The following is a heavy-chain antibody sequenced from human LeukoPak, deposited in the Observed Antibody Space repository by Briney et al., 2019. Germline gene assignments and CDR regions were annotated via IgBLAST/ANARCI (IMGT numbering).Heavy chain of an antibody. V-gene: IGHV4-39*01. CDR3: ARHEYYRGGLDAFDI. CDR1: GGSISSSSYY. J-gene: IGHJ3*02. Sequence: SETLSLTCTVSGGSISSSSYYWGWIRQPPGKGLEWIGSIYYSGSTYYNPSLKSRVTISVDTSKNQFSLKLSSVTAADTAVYYCARHEYYRGGLDAFDIWGQGTMVTVSS. D-gene: IGHD3-16*01. CDR2: IYYSGST.